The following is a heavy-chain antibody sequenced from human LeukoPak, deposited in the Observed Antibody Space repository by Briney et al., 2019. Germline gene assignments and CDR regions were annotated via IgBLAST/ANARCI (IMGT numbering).Heavy chain of an antibody. J-gene: IGHJ3*02. CDR2: INHSGST. CDR1: GGSFSGYY. Sequence: SETLSLTCAVYGGSFSGYYWSWIRQPPGKGLEWIGEINHSGSTNYNPSLKSRVTISVDTSKNQFSLKLSSVTAADTAVYYCARGPPHAFDIWGQGPMVTVSS. V-gene: IGHV4-34*01. CDR3: ARGPPHAFDI.